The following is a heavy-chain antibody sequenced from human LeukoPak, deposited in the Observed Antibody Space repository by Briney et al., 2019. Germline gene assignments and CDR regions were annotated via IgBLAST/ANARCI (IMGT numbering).Heavy chain of an antibody. V-gene: IGHV1-24*01. CDR1: GYTLTELS. J-gene: IGHJ3*02. Sequence: GASVKVSCKVSGYTLTELSMHWVRQAPGKGLEWMGGFDPEDGETIYAQKFQGRVTMTEDTSTDTAYMELSSLRSGDTAVYYCATIVVVKGPDAFDIWGQGTMVTVSS. CDR2: FDPEDGET. CDR3: ATIVVVKGPDAFDI. D-gene: IGHD3-22*01.